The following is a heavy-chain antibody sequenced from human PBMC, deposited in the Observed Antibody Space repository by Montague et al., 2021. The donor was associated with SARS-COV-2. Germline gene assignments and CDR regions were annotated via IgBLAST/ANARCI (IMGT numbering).Heavy chain of an antibody. D-gene: IGHD3-22*01. CDR1: GDSISTSY. CDR2: IYYCGRT. Sequence: SETLSLTCTVSGDSISTSYCAWIRQPPGQGLEWIGYIYYCGRTSYNSSLKSRVTISVDTSKNQDSLNLSSVTAADTAVYFCARAERRSPDTTHLHYYKGMDVWGQGTTVTVSS. J-gene: IGHJ6*02. CDR3: ARAERRSPDTTHLHYYKGMDV. V-gene: IGHV4-59*01.